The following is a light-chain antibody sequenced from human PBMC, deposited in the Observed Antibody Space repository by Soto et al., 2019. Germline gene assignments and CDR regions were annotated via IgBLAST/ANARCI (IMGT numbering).Light chain of an antibody. CDR2: AAS. Sequence: DIVMTQSPATLSVSPGERATLSCRASQSVSSNLAWYQQKPGQAPRLLIYAASTRATGVPARFSGSGSGTEFTLTITSLQSEDFAVYYCQQYDNWPPGWTFGQGTKVDIK. J-gene: IGKJ1*01. V-gene: IGKV3-15*01. CDR1: QSVSSN. CDR3: QQYDNWPPGWT.